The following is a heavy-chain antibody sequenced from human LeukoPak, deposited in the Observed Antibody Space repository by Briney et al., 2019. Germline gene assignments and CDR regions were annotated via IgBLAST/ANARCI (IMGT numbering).Heavy chain of an antibody. CDR1: GGSFSGYY. V-gene: IGHV4-34*01. J-gene: IGHJ5*02. CDR2: INHSGST. CDR3: ARHLNWFDP. Sequence: KPSETLSLTCAVYGGSFSGYYWSWIRQPPGKGLEWIGEINHSGSTNYNPSLKSRVTISVDTSKNQFSLKLSSVTAADTAVYYCARHLNWFDPWGQGTLVTASS.